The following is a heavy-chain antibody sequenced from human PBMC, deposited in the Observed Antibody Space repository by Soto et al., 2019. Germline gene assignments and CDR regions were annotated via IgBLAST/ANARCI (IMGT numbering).Heavy chain of an antibody. CDR3: ARAVNNWSNPYWFDP. V-gene: IGHV1-69*02. Sequence: ASVKVSCKASGGTFSSYTISWVRQAPGQGLEWMGRIIPILGIANYAQKFQGRVTITADKSTSPAYMELSSLRSEDTAVYYCARAVNNWSNPYWFDPWGQGTLVTVS. CDR2: IIPILGIA. J-gene: IGHJ5*02. D-gene: IGHD1-20*01. CDR1: GGTFSSYT.